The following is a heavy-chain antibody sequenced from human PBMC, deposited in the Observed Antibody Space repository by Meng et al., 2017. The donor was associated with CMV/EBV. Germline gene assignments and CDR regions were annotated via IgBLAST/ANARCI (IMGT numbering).Heavy chain of an antibody. CDR1: GFTFSSYG. CDR2: IRYDGGNK. V-gene: IGHV3-30*02. J-gene: IGHJ4*02. Sequence: GESLKISCAASGFTFSSYGMHWVRQAPGKGLEWVAFIRYDGGNKYYADSVKGRFTISRDNSKNTLYLQMNSLRAEDTAVYYCAKWAYYYDSSGTNYFDYWGQGTLVTVSS. CDR3: AKWAYYYDSSGTNYFDY. D-gene: IGHD3-22*01.